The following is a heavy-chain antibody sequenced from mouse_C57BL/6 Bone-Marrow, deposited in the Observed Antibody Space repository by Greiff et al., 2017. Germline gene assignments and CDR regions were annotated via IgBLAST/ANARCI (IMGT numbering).Heavy chain of an antibody. CDR1: GYTFTSYW. J-gene: IGHJ4*01. V-gene: IGHV1-59*01. CDR3: ARSLIYDGYAMDY. CDR2: IDPSDSYT. Sequence: QVQLKQPGAELVRPGTSVTLSCKASGYTFTSYWMHWVKQRPGQGLEWIGVIDPSDSYTNYNQKFKGKATLTVDTSSSTAYMQLSSLTSEDSAVYYCARSLIYDGYAMDYWGQGTSVTVSS. D-gene: IGHD2-3*01.